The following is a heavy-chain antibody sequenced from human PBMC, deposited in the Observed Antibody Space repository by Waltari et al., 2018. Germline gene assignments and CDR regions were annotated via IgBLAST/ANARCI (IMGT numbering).Heavy chain of an antibody. J-gene: IGHJ4*02. CDR1: GFRFDDSA. Sequence: EVQLVESGGGLVQPGRSLRLSCAASGFRFDDSAMHWLRQAPGKGLEWVSSISWNSGNMDYADSVKGRFSISRDNAKNSLYLQMDSLRTDDTALYYCAKGPGLASPKYSFDYWGQGTLVTVSS. V-gene: IGHV3-9*01. CDR2: ISWNSGNM. CDR3: AKGPGLASPKYSFDY. D-gene: IGHD6-25*01.